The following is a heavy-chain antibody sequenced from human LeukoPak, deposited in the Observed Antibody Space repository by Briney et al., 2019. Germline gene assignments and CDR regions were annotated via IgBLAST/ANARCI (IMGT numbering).Heavy chain of an antibody. CDR1: GYIFTGYY. Sequence: GASVKVSCKASGYIFTGYYVHWVRQAPGQGLEWMGWINPDSGGTNYAQQFQGRVTMTRDTSISTVYMDLSRLRSDDTAMYYCVREARAGNWFDPWGQGTLVIVSS. CDR3: VREARAGNWFDP. J-gene: IGHJ5*02. CDR2: INPDSGGT. V-gene: IGHV1-2*02.